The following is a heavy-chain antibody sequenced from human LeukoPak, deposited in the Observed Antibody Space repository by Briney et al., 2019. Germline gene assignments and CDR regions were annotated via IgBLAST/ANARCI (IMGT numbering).Heavy chain of an antibody. J-gene: IGHJ5*02. Sequence: PGGSLRLSCAVSGFRVSDYYMSWVRQAPGKGLEWVGLIRDSGEAFYADFVRGRFAISRDESENTLYLQMNSLRVEDTAVYFCARDRAALQDWVEFDHWGQGTPVIVSS. CDR2: IRDSGEA. CDR3: ARDRAALQDWVEFDH. CDR1: GFRVSDYY. V-gene: IGHV3-66*02. D-gene: IGHD3/OR15-3a*01.